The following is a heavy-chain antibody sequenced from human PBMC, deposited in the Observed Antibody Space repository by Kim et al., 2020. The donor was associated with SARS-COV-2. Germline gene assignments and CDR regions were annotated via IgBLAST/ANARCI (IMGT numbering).Heavy chain of an antibody. D-gene: IGHD1-26*01. CDR3: ARRGLLGEVDY. Sequence: TYPPPAPKSRVTISVDPSKNQFSLKLSSVTAADTAVYYCARRGLLGEVDYWGQGTLVTVSS. V-gene: IGHV4-39*01. J-gene: IGHJ4*02. CDR2: T.